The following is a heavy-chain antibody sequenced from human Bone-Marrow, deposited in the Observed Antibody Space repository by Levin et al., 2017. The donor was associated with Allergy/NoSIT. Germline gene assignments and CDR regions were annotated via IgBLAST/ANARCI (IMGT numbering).Heavy chain of an antibody. V-gene: IGHV5-51*01. CDR2: IYPGDSDT. J-gene: IGHJ3*02. CDR3: ARHGVVVAATPFDI. D-gene: IGHD2-15*01. Sequence: GGSLRLSCKGSGYSFTSYWIGWVRQMPGKGLEWMGIIYPGDSDTRYSPSFQGQVTISADKSISTAYLQWSSLKASDTAMYYCARHGVVVAATPFDIWGQGTMVTVSS. CDR1: GYSFTSYW.